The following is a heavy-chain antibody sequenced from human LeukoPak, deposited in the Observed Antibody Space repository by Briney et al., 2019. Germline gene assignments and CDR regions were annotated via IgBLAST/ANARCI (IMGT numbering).Heavy chain of an antibody. D-gene: IGHD5-12*01. Sequence: SETLSLTCTVSGGSISSYYWSWIRQPPGKGLEWIGYIYTSGSTNYNPSLRSRVTIALDTSKRQFSLKLSSVTAADTALYYCARIPLGYSGAYYFDSWGQGTLVTVSS. J-gene: IGHJ4*02. V-gene: IGHV4-4*09. CDR2: IYTSGST. CDR1: GGSISSYY. CDR3: ARIPLGYSGAYYFDS.